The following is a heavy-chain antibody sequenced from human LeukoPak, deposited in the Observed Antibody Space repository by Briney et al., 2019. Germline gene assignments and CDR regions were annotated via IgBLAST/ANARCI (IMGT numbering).Heavy chain of an antibody. D-gene: IGHD3-9*01. CDR3: AKCARVDWLPIDY. Sequence: GESLRLSCTAPGFTFSNYAMSWVRQAPGKGLEWVSAISGSGGSTYYADSVKGRFTISRDNSRHTLYLQMNSLRAEDTAVYYCAKCARVDWLPIDYWGQGTLVTVSS. J-gene: IGHJ4*02. V-gene: IGHV3-23*01. CDR1: GFTFSNYA. CDR2: ISGSGGST.